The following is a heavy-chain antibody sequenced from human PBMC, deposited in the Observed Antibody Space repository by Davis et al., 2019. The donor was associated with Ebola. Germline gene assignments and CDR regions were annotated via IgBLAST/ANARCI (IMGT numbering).Heavy chain of an antibody. D-gene: IGHD3-10*01. CDR3: ARRTNVRNMVRGPNDY. Sequence: PGGSLRLSCAASGFTFRNYFMAWVRQVPGRGLEFVANIKNDGSEKYYVDSVKGRFTISRDNAKNSLFLQMNSLRAEDTAVYYCARRTNVRNMVRGPNDYWGQGTLVTVSS. CDR2: IKNDGSEK. J-gene: IGHJ4*02. V-gene: IGHV3-7*03. CDR1: GFTFRNYF.